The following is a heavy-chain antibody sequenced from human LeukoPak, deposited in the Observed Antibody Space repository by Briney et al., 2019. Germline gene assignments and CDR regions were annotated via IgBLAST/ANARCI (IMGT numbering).Heavy chain of an antibody. Sequence: SETLSLTCTVSGGSISSYYWSWIRQPPGKGLEWIGYIYYSGSTSYNPSLKSRVAISVDTSKNQFSLNLSSVTAADTAVYYCARGRRRITMVRGVPDAFDIWGQGTMVTVSS. J-gene: IGHJ3*02. CDR3: ARGRRRITMVRGVPDAFDI. CDR1: GGSISSYY. CDR2: IYYSGST. V-gene: IGHV4-59*12. D-gene: IGHD3-10*01.